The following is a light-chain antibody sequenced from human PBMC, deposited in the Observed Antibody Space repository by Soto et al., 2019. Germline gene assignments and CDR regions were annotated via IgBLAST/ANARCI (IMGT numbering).Light chain of an antibody. Sequence: QSVLTQPPSVSGAPGQRVTISCTGSSSNIGAGYDVHWYQQLPGTAPKLLIYGNSNRPSGVPDRFSGSKSGTSASLAITGLQAEEEADCYCQSYDSRLRSLFGGGTHLTVL. CDR1: SSNIGAGYD. CDR2: GNS. CDR3: QSYDSRLRSL. J-gene: IGLJ2*01. V-gene: IGLV1-40*01.